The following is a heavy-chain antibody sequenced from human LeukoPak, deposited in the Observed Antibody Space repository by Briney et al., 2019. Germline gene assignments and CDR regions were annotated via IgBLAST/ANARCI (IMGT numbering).Heavy chain of an antibody. D-gene: IGHD5-12*01. J-gene: IGHJ4*02. CDR2: IYYSGST. V-gene: IGHV4-59*01. CDR1: GGSISSYY. CDR3: ARGGGYEMEGFDY. Sequence: SETLSLTCTVSGGSISSYYWSWIRQPPGKGLEWIGYIYYSGSTNYNPSLKSRVTISVDTSKNQFSLKLSSVTAADTAVYYCARGGGYEMEGFDYWGQGTLVTVSS.